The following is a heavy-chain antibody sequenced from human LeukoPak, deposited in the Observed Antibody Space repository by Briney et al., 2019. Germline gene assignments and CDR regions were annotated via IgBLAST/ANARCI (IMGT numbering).Heavy chain of an antibody. CDR3: AKKGIVVVPAALDY. D-gene: IGHD2-2*01. V-gene: IGHV3-23*01. CDR2: ITSGGGTT. Sequence: GGSLRLSCAASGFTFSNYAMSWVRQAPGKALEWVSAITSGGGTTYYAGSVKGRFTISRDNSKNTLYLQMNSLRAEDTAVYYCAKKGIVVVPAALDYWGQGTLVTVSS. J-gene: IGHJ4*02. CDR1: GFTFSNYA.